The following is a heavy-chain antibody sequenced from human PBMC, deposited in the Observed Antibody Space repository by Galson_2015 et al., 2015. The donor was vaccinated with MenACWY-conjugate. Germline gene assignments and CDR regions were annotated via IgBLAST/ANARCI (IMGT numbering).Heavy chain of an antibody. CDR3: ARHGAYYDFWSGYYDYYYYGMDV. J-gene: IGHJ6*02. CDR2: IYPGDSDT. V-gene: IGHV5-51*01. Sequence: QSGAEVKKPGESLKISCKGSGYSFTSYWIGWVRQMPGKGLEWMGIIYPGDSDTRYSPSFQGQVTISADKSISTAYLQWSSLKASDTAMYYCARHGAYYDFWSGYYDYYYYGMDVWGQGTTVTVSS. D-gene: IGHD3-3*01. CDR1: GYSFTSYW.